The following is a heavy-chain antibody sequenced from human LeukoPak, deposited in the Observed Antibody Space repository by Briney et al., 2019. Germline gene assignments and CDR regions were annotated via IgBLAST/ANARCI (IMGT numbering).Heavy chain of an antibody. CDR2: INHSGST. Sequence: SETLSPTCAVYGGSFSGYYWSWIRQPPGKGLEWIGEINHSGSTNYNPSLKSRVTISVDTSKNQFSLKLSSVTAADTAVYYCARGPPTYYDILTGYYLPDYWGQGTLVTVSS. D-gene: IGHD3-9*01. J-gene: IGHJ4*02. CDR3: ARGPPTYYDILTGYYLPDY. CDR1: GGSFSGYY. V-gene: IGHV4-34*01.